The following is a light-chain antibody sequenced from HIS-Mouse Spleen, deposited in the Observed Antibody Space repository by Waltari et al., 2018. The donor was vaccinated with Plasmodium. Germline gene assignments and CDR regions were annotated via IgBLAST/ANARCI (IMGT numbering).Light chain of an antibody. CDR3: QQYGSSPYT. J-gene: IGKJ2*01. V-gene: IGKV3-20*01. CDR2: GAS. Sequence: EIVLTQSPGTLSLSPGERATLSCRASQSVSSSYLAWYQQTPGQAPRLLIYGASSRATGIPDRLSGSGSGTDFTLTISRLEPEDFAVYYCQQYGSSPYTFGQGTKLEIK. CDR1: QSVSSSY.